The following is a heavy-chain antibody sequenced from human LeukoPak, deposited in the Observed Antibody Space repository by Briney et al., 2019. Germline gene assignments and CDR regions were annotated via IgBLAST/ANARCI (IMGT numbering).Heavy chain of an antibody. D-gene: IGHD1-20*01. CDR3: ARIDLTGTYFDY. J-gene: IGHJ4*02. V-gene: IGHV2-70*04. CDR1: GFSLSTSGMR. Sequence: SGPALVKPTQTLTLTCTFSGFSLSTSGMRVTWIRQPPGKALEWLARIDWDDDKFYSTSLKTRLTISKDTFKNQVVLTMTNMDPVDTATYYCARIDLTGTYFDYWGQGTLVTVSS. CDR2: IDWDDDK.